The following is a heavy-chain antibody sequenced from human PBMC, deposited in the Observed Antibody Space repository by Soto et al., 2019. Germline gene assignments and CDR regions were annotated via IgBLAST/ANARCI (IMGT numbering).Heavy chain of an antibody. D-gene: IGHD5-18*01. Sequence: PSETLSLTCTVSGGSISSGGYYWSWIRQHPGKGPEWIGYIYYSGSTYYNPSLKSRVTISVDTSKNQFSLKLSSVTAADTAVYYCARGNSYGYNWFDPWGQGTLVTVSS. CDR1: GGSISSGGYY. CDR3: ARGNSYGYNWFDP. CDR2: IYYSGST. V-gene: IGHV4-31*03. J-gene: IGHJ5*02.